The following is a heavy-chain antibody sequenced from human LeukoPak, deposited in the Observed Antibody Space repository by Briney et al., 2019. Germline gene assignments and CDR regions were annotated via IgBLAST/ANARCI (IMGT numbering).Heavy chain of an antibody. J-gene: IGHJ5*02. D-gene: IGHD3-16*02. V-gene: IGHV1-18*01. CDR1: GYTFTSYG. Sequence: ASVKVSCKASGYTFTSYGISWVRQAPGQGLEWMGWISAYNGNTNYAQKLQGRVTMTTDTSTSTAYMELRSLRSDDTAVYYCARVYYVWGSYRFNWFDPWGQGTLVTVSS. CDR3: ARVYYVWGSYRFNWFDP. CDR2: ISAYNGNT.